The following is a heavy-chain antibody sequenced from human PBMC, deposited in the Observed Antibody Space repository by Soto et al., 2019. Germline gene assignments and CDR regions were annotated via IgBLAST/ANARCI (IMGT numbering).Heavy chain of an antibody. V-gene: IGHV4-34*01. CDR2: INHSGST. CDR3: ARDFYFDY. Sequence: SETLSLTCAVYGESFSGYYWSWIRQPPGKGLEWIGEINHSGSTNYNPSLKSRVTISVDTSKNQFSLKLSSVTAADTAVYYCARDFYFDYWGQGALVTVSS. J-gene: IGHJ4*02. CDR1: GESFSGYY.